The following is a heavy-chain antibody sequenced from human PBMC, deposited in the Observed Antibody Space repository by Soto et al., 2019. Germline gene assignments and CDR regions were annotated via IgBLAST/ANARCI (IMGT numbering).Heavy chain of an antibody. Sequence: GGSLRHSCADSEFTFSRYGMSWVRQAPGKGLEWVSAVSSSGGTTNYAGSVKGRFTVSRDNSKNTLYLQVDSLRVEDTAVYYCAKPAYWNDFDIWGEGTMVSVS. J-gene: IGHJ3*02. V-gene: IGHV3-23*01. D-gene: IGHD1-1*01. CDR1: EFTFSRYG. CDR2: VSSSGGTT. CDR3: AKPAYWNDFDI.